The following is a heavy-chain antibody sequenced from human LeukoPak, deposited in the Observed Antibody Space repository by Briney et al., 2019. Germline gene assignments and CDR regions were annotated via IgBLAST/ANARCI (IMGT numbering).Heavy chain of an antibody. CDR2: INHSGST. Sequence: PSETLSLTCAVYGGSFSGYYWSWIRQPPGKGLGWIGEINHSGSTNYDPSLKSRVTISVDTSKNQFSLKLSSVTAADTAMYYCARGQDYDYVWGSYRWYFDLWGRGTPVTVSS. J-gene: IGHJ2*01. CDR3: ARGQDYDYVWGSYRWYFDL. CDR1: GGSFSGYY. D-gene: IGHD3-16*02. V-gene: IGHV4-34*01.